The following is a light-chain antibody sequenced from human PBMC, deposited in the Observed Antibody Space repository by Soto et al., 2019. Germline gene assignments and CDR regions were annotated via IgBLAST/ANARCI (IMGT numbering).Light chain of an antibody. V-gene: IGKV1-5*01. CDR2: DAS. Sequence: DIQMTQSPSTLSASVGDRVTITCRASQSISSWFAWYQQKPGKAPKLLIYDASSLESGVPSRFSGSGSGTEFTLTISSLQPEDFATYYCLQHNSYPPTFGQGTKVHIK. J-gene: IGKJ1*01. CDR1: QSISSW. CDR3: LQHNSYPPT.